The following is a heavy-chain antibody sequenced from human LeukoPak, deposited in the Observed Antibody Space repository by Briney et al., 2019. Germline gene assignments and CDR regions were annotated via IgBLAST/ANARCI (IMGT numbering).Heavy chain of an antibody. J-gene: IGHJ5*02. CDR2: IYYSGTT. D-gene: IGHD3-10*02. Sequence: PSETLSLTCTVSGGSISSSSHYWGWIRQPPGKGLEWIGSIYYSGTTAYNPSLKSRVTISVDTSKNQFSLKLSSVTAADTAVYYCVRWLSGSMFHPPWGQGTLVTVSS. CDR1: GGSISSSSHY. V-gene: IGHV4-39*01. CDR3: VRWLSGSMFHPP.